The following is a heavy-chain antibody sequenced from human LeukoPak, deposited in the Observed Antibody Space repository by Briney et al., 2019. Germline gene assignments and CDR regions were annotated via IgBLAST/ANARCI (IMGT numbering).Heavy chain of an antibody. Sequence: GRSLRLSCAASGFTFSSYGMHWVRQAPGKGLEWVAVVSYDGSNKYYADSVKGRFTISRDNAKNSLYLQMNSLRAEDTAVYYCARDGVIGTTFDSWGQGTLVTVSS. CDR1: GFTFSSYG. CDR2: VSYDGSNK. D-gene: IGHD1-14*01. V-gene: IGHV3-30*03. J-gene: IGHJ4*02. CDR3: ARDGVIGTTFDS.